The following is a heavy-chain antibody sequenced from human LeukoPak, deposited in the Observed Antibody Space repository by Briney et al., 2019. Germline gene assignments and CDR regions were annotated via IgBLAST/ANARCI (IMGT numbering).Heavy chain of an antibody. D-gene: IGHD6-13*01. J-gene: IGHJ4*02. CDR3: ARDIYGSSWYGLFDY. CDR2: IYSSGST. CDR1: GDSISSGSYY. V-gene: IGHV4-61*02. Sequence: SQTLSLTCTVSGDSISSGSYYWSWIRQPGGKGPEWIGCIYSSGSTNYNPSLKSRVTISVDTSKNQFSLELSSVTAADTAVYYCARDIYGSSWYGLFDYWGQGTLVTVSS.